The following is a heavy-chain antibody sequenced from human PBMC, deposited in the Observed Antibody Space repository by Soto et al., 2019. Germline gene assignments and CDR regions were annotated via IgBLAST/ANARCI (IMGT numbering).Heavy chain of an antibody. CDR3: AKEFGWELQLSHPYCNSGMDV. CDR2: MSFDGSNK. Sequence: SLRLSCAASGFTFRSYGMHWVRQAPGKGLEWVALMSFDGSNKYYADSVRGRFTISSDNSKSTLYLQMDILRPEDTAVYYCAKEFGWELQLSHPYCNSGMDVWGQGTTVTVSS. J-gene: IGHJ6*02. D-gene: IGHD1-1*01. CDR1: GFTFRSYG. V-gene: IGHV3-30*18.